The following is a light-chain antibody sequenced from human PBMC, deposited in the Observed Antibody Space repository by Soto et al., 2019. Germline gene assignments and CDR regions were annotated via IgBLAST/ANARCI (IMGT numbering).Light chain of an antibody. CDR1: QSVSSSY. CDR3: QQANCFPRT. CDR2: GAS. V-gene: IGKV3D-7*01. J-gene: IGKJ1*01. Sequence: QAPSTLSFSPGEGPTLSCKASQSVSSSYLAWYQEKNGQAPRXXIYGASTRATGIPAWFSGSASGTDLTITISSLQPEDGETYYGQQANCFPRTFGEGTKVDIK.